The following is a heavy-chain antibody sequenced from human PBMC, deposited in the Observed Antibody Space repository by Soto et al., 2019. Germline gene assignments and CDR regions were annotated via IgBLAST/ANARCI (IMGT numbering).Heavy chain of an antibody. Sequence: QVQLQESGPGLVKPSQTLSLTCTVSGGSISSGDYYWSWIRQPPGKGLEWIGYIYYSGSTYYNPSLTSRVTISVDTSKNQFSLKLSSVTAADTAVYYCARGETYYYDSSGYYRPAADAFDIWGQGTMVTVSS. CDR3: ARGETYYYDSSGYYRPAADAFDI. J-gene: IGHJ3*02. CDR1: GGSISSGDYY. D-gene: IGHD3-22*01. V-gene: IGHV4-30-4*01. CDR2: IYYSGST.